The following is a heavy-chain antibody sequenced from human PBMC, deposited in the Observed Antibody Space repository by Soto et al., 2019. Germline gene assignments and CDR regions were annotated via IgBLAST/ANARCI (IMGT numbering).Heavy chain of an antibody. J-gene: IGHJ4*02. V-gene: IGHV1-2*02. CDR3: ARVRSIAARGPNTPPDY. CDR1: GYTFTGYY. D-gene: IGHD6-6*01. CDR2: INPNSGGT. Sequence: QVQLVQSGAEVKKPGASVKVSCKASGYTFTGYYMHWVRQAPGQGLEWMGWINPNSGGTNYAQKLQGRVTMTRDTSISTAYMELSRLRSDDTAVYYCARVRSIAARGPNTPPDYWGQGTLVTVSS.